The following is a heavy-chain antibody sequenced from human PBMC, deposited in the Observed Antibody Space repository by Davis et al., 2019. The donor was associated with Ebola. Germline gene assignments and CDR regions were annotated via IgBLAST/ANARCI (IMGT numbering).Heavy chain of an antibody. CDR3: TIGGTTGGFDY. CDR2: FDSQNNDI. Sequence: ASVTVSCTVSVYILTDLSIHWVRQSPGQGLAWMGNFDSQNNDIIYAHKFEDRVTMTEDTSTHTAYMELSSLRSDDSAVYYCTIGGTTGGFDYWGQGTLVTVSS. V-gene: IGHV1-24*01. D-gene: IGHD3-16*01. J-gene: IGHJ4*02. CDR1: VYILTDLS.